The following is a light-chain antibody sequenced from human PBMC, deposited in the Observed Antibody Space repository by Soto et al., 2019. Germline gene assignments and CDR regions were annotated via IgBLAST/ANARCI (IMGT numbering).Light chain of an antibody. V-gene: IGLV2-14*01. CDR3: SSHTSGSTRV. J-gene: IGLJ1*01. CDR2: EVT. CDR1: SSDVGGYDY. Sequence: SVLTQPASVSGSPGQSIAIPCTGTSSDVGGYDYVSWYQQQPNKAPKLMIYEVTKRPSGVSNRFSGSKSGNTASLTISGLQAEDEADYYCSSHTSGSTRVFGTGTKVTVL.